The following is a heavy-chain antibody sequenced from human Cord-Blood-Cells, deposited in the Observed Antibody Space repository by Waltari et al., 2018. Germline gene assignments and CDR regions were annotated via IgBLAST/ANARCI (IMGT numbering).Heavy chain of an antibody. CDR2: IIAIFCTA. CDR1: GETIIRHG. V-gene: IGHV1-69*01. Sequence: QVPLVQSGAEVKKPGCPGKVSRQALGETIIRHGTSWVRTDAGQGLVWMGGIIAIFCTANYAQKFQGRVTITADESTSTAYMELSSLRSEDTAVYYCASPNYGSGSYWGWFDPWGQGTLVTVSS. D-gene: IGHD3-10*01. CDR3: ASPNYGSGSYWGWFDP. J-gene: IGHJ5*02.